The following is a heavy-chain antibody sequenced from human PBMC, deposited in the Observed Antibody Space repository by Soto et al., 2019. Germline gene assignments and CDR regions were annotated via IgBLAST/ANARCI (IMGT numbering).Heavy chain of an antibody. D-gene: IGHD3-10*01. CDR2: IYYSGST. CDR1: GGSISSYY. CDR3: ARGLRYYYGSASPTHELDV. Sequence: SETLSLTCTVSGGSISSYYWSWIRQPPGKGLEWIGYIYYSGSTNYNPSLKRRVTISVDTSKSQFSLKLSSVTAADTAVYYCARGLRYYYGSASPTHELDVWGQGTTVTVSS. V-gene: IGHV4-59*01. J-gene: IGHJ6*02.